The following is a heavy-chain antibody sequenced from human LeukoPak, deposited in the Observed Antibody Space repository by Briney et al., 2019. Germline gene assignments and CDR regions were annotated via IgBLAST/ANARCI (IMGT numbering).Heavy chain of an antibody. CDR3: ATGYCSSTSCPDY. CDR2: ISSSSSTI. D-gene: IGHD2-2*01. J-gene: IGHJ4*02. Sequence: GGSLRLSCAASGFTFSSYSMNWVRQAPGKGLEWVSYISSSSSTIYHADSVKGRFTISRDNAKNSLYLQMNSLRAEDTAVYYCATGYCSSTSCPDYWGQGTLVTVSS. CDR1: GFTFSSYS. V-gene: IGHV3-48*04.